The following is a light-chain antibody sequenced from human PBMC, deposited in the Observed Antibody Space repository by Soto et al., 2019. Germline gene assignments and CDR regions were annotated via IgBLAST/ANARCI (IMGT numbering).Light chain of an antibody. CDR2: EVS. J-gene: IGLJ2*01. CDR1: SSDVGGYNY. Sequence: QSALTQPPSASGSPGQSVTISCTGTSSDVGGYNYVSWYQQHPGRAPKLMIYEVSKRPSGVPDRFSGSKSGSTASLTVSGLQAEDEADYYCSSYAGTNNLVFGGGTTLTVL. CDR3: SSYAGTNNLV. V-gene: IGLV2-8*01.